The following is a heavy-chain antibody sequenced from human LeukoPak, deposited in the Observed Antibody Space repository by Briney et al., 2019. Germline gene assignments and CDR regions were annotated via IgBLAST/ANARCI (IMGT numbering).Heavy chain of an antibody. J-gene: IGHJ6*02. CDR2: ISYDGSNK. CDR1: GFTFSSYG. Sequence: GGSLRLSCAASGFTFSSYGMHWVRQAPGKGLEWVAVISYDGSNKYYADSVKGRFTISRDNSKNTLYLQMNSLRAEDTAVYYCAKHGLGLRNYYYYGMDVWGQGTTVTVSS. D-gene: IGHD5-12*01. V-gene: IGHV3-30*18. CDR3: AKHGLGLRNYYYYGMDV.